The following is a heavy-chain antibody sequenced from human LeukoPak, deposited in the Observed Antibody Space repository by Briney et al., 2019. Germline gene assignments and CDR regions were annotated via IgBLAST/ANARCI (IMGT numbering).Heavy chain of an antibody. CDR2: VSYRGST. CDR1: GGSISSFY. D-gene: IGHD1-26*01. V-gene: IGHV4-59*08. CDR3: ARQIGYTGTSYDYFDS. J-gene: IGHJ4*02. Sequence: PSETLSLTCTVSGGSISSFYWSWIRQPPGKGLEWIGYVSYRGSTHYNPPLRSRVSISLDTSKTQFSLNLSSVTAADTAVYYCARQIGYTGTSYDYFDSWGQGTLATVSS.